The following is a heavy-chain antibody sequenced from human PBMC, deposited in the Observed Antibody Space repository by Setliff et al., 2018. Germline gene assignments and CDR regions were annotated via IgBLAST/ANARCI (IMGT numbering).Heavy chain of an antibody. CDR3: ARDQYTSGWYGPPESYFDC. J-gene: IGHJ4*02. V-gene: IGHV4-59*01. D-gene: IGHD6-19*01. Sequence: SETLSLTCTVSDVSISGYYWSWIRQPPGKGLEWIGYIHSSGRSNYNPSLGSRITMSVGTSKNQFSLKLSSVTAADTAVYYCARDQYTSGWYGPPESYFDCWGQGIQVTVSS. CDR1: DVSISGYY. CDR2: IHSSGRS.